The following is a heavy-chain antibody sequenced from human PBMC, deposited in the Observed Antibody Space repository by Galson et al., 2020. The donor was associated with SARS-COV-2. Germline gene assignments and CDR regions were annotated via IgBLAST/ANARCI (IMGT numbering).Heavy chain of an antibody. D-gene: IGHD5-18*01. CDR1: GFTFSDNY. Sequence: GESLKISCEVSGFTFSDNYMTWIRQAPGKGLEWISFISSSGTKMYYAASVKGRFTVSRDNANNILYLQMNGLTAEDTAVYYCATYSDGWSSMNFDYWGQGTLVTVSS. J-gene: IGHJ4*02. CDR3: ATYSDGWSSMNFDY. CDR2: ISSSGTKM. V-gene: IGHV3-11*01.